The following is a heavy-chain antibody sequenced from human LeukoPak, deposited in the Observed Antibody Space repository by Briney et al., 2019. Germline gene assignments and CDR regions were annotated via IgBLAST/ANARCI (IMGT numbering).Heavy chain of an antibody. CDR1: GGTFSSCA. V-gene: IGHV1-69*05. CDR2: IIPIFGTA. CDR3: ARLGYCSSTSCVIIDY. J-gene: IGHJ4*02. Sequence: GASVKVSCKASGGTFSSCAISWVRQAPGQGLEWMGGIIPIFGTANYAQKFQGRVTITTDESTSTAYMELSSLRSEDTAVYYCARLGYCSSTSCVIIDYWGQGTLVTVSS. D-gene: IGHD2-2*01.